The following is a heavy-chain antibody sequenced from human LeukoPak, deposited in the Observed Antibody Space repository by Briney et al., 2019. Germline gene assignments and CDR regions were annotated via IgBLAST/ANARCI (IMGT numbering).Heavy chain of an antibody. CDR2: IYSSGST. J-gene: IGHJ3*02. CDR3: ARQVYWSPYAFDI. Sequence: SETLSLACTVSGASISTYFWSWIRQPPGKGLEWIGYIYSSGSTNYNPSLKSRVTISVDTAKNQVSLKLSSVTAADTAMYYCARQVYWSPYAFDIWGDGTVWTVSS. V-gene: IGHV4-59*08. D-gene: IGHD3-3*01. CDR1: GASISTYF.